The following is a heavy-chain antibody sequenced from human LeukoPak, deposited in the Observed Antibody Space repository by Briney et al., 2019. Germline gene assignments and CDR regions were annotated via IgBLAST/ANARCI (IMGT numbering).Heavy chain of an antibody. D-gene: IGHD2-21*01. V-gene: IGHV3-30*18. J-gene: IGHJ4*02. CDR3: AKDLNRGLPDY. CDR2: VSYDGSK. Sequence: PGGSLRLSCAASGFTFSSYGMHWVRQAPGKGLEWVAVVSYDGSKYYADSVKGRFTISRDNSKNTLYLQMSSLRAEDTALYYCAKDLNRGLPDYWGQGTLVTVSS. CDR1: GFTFSSYG.